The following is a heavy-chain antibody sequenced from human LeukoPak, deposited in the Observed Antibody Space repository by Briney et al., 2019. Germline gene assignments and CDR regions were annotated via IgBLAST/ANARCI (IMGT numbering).Heavy chain of an antibody. CDR2: IIPIFGTA. CDR3: AATGVPMAWWFAP. Sequence: RWASVKVSCKASGGTFSSYAISWVRQAPGQGLEWMGGIIPIFGTANYAQKFRGRVTITADESTSTAYMELSSLRSEDTAVYYCAATGVPMAWWFAPWGQGSLVTVSS. D-gene: IGHD3-10*01. V-gene: IGHV1-69*13. J-gene: IGHJ5*02. CDR1: GGTFSSYA.